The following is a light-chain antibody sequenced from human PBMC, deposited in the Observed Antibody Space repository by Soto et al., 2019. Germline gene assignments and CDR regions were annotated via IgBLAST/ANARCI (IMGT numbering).Light chain of an antibody. Sequence: ETVMTQSPATLSVSPGERATLSCRAGQRVNSYLAWYKQKPGQAPRLLIRGASARATGIPARFSGSGSGTEFTLTISSLQSEDFAVYYCQQYNQWPLTFGGGTKVDIK. J-gene: IGKJ4*01. CDR2: GAS. CDR3: QQYNQWPLT. CDR1: QRVNSY. V-gene: IGKV3-15*01.